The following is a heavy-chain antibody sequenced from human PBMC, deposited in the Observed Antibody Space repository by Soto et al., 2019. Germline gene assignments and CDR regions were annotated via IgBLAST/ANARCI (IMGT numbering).Heavy chain of an antibody. CDR3: AKDLWAIFGVASYYYYGKDV. CDR1: GFTFSSYG. CDR2: ISYDGSNK. Sequence: QVQLVESGGGVVQPGRSLRLSCAASGFTFSSYGMHWVRQAPGKGLEWVAVISYDGSNKYYADSVKGRFTISRDNSKNTLYLQMNSLRAEDTAVYYCAKDLWAIFGVASYYYYGKDVWGQGTTVTVSS. J-gene: IGHJ6*02. V-gene: IGHV3-30*18. D-gene: IGHD3-3*01.